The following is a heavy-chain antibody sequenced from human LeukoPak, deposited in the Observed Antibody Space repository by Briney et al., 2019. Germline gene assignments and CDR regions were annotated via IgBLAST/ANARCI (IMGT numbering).Heavy chain of an antibody. CDR1: GFTFSNYE. D-gene: IGHD3-22*01. J-gene: IGHJ3*02. CDR3: ARDRGVYDSSESDAFDI. V-gene: IGHV3-48*03. Sequence: GGSLRLSCAASGFTFSNYEMNWVRQAPGKGLQWVSYISHSGHAIHYADSVRGRFTMSRDNARNSLYLQINSLRSDDTAVYYCARDRGVYDSSESDAFDIWGQGTMVTVSS. CDR2: ISHSGHAI.